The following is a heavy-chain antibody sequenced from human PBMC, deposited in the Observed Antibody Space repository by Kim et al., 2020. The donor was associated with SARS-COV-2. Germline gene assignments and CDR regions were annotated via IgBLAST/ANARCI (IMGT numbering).Heavy chain of an antibody. D-gene: IGHD3-10*01. Sequence: ASVKVSCKASGYTFTSYDINWVRQATGQGLEWMGWMNPNSGNTGYAQKFQGRVTMTRNTSISTAYMELSSLRSEDTAVYYCARGPGYYGSEGVTYYYYYYMDVWGKGTTVTVSS. J-gene: IGHJ6*03. CDR2: MNPNSGNT. CDR3: ARGPGYYGSEGVTYYYYYYMDV. V-gene: IGHV1-8*01. CDR1: GYTFTSYD.